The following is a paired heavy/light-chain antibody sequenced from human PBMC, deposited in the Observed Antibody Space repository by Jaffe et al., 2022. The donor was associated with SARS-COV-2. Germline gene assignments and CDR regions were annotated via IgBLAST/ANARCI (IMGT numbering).Light chain of an antibody. J-gene: IGKJ5*01. CDR3: QQYGSSAIT. Sequence: EIVLTQSPATLSLSPGERATLSCGASQSVSSSYLAWYQQKPGLAPRLLIYDASSRATGIPDRFSGSGSGTDFTLTISRLEPEDFAVYYCQQYGSSAITFGQGTRLEIK. CDR1: QSVSSSY. CDR2: DAS. V-gene: IGKV3D-20*01.
Heavy chain of an antibody. V-gene: IGHV4-59*01. CDR3: ARGNLAAAGTVFQNPFDY. J-gene: IGHJ4*02. CDR1: GGSISSYY. Sequence: QVQLQESGPGLVKPSETLSLTCTVSGGSISSYYWSWIRQPPGKGLEWIGYIYYSGSTNYNPSLKSRVTISVDTSKNQFSLKLSSVTAADTAVYYCARGNLAAAGTVFQNPFDYWGQGTLVTVSS. CDR2: IYYSGST. D-gene: IGHD6-13*01.